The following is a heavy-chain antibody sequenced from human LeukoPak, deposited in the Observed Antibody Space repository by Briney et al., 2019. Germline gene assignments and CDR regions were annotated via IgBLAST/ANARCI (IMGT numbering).Heavy chain of an antibody. D-gene: IGHD3-22*01. CDR2: ISWDGGST. CDR3: AKDGRGYDSSGYMDY. Sequence: GGSLRLSCAASGFTFDDYAMHWVRQAPGKGLEWVSLISWDGGSTYYADSVKGRFTISRDNSKNSLYLQMNSLRAEDTALYYCAKDGRGYDSSGYMDYWGQGTLVTVSS. J-gene: IGHJ4*02. V-gene: IGHV3-43D*03. CDR1: GFTFDDYA.